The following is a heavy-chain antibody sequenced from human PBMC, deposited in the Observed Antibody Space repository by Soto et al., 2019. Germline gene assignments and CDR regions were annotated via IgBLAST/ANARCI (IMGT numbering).Heavy chain of an antibody. CDR3: AACRWTNIGWELFDY. V-gene: IGHV1-24*01. CDR1: GYTLTELS. CDR2: FDPEDGET. Sequence: ASVKVSCKVSGYTLTELSMHWVRQAPGKGLEWMGGFDPEDGETIYAQKFQGGVTMTEDTSTDTAYMELSSLRYEDTAGYYCAACRWTNIGWELFDYWGQGTRVAVSS. J-gene: IGHJ4*02. D-gene: IGHD1-26*01.